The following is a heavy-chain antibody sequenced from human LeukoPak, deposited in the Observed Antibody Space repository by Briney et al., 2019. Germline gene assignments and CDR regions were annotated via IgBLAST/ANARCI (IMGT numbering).Heavy chain of an antibody. CDR1: GGSISSYY. CDR2: IYTSGST. V-gene: IGHV4-4*09. Sequence: SETLSLTCTVPGGSISSYYWSWIRQPPGKGLEWIGYIYTSGSTNYNPSLKSRVTISVDTSKNQFSLKLSSVTAADTAVYYCARQRSRLRIVGAADAFDIWGQGTMVTISS. CDR3: ARQRSRLRIVGAADAFDI. D-gene: IGHD1-26*01. J-gene: IGHJ3*02.